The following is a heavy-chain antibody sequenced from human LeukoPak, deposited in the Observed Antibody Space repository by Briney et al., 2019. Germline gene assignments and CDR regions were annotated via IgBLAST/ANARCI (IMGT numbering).Heavy chain of an antibody. Sequence: GGSLRLSCAASGFTFSSYAMSWVRLAPGKGLEWVSAISGSGDSTYYADSVKGRFTISRDNSKNTLYLQMNSLRAEDTAVYYCVVQNAQWLVRGNAFDIWGQGTMVTVSS. V-gene: IGHV3-23*01. CDR1: GFTFSSYA. CDR3: VVQNAQWLVRGNAFDI. J-gene: IGHJ3*02. CDR2: ISGSGDST. D-gene: IGHD6-19*01.